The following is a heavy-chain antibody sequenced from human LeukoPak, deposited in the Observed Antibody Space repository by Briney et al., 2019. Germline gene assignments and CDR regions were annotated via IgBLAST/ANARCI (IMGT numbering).Heavy chain of an antibody. CDR3: ARHNADYDILTGYSHFHYYFDY. Sequence: SETLSLTCTVSGGSISGYFWSWIRQPPGKGLEWIGYIYYSGSANYNPSLKSRVTISVDTSKNQFSLNLSSVTAADTAVYYCARHNADYDILTGYSHFHYYFDYWGQGTLVTVSS. CDR2: IYYSGSA. D-gene: IGHD3-9*01. J-gene: IGHJ4*02. V-gene: IGHV4-59*08. CDR1: GGSISGYF.